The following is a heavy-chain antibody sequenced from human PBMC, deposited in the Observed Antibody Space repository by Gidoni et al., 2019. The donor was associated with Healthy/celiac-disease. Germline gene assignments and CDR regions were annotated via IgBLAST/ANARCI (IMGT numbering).Heavy chain of an antibody. D-gene: IGHD6-13*01. Sequence: QVQLQESGPGLVKPSETLSLTCTVSGCSISSYYWSWPRQPPGKGLGWIGYIYYSGSTNYNPSLKSRVTISVDTSKNQFSLKLSSVTAADTAVYYCARGDIAAAGEIDYWGQGTLVTVSS. J-gene: IGHJ4*02. V-gene: IGHV4-59*01. CDR3: ARGDIAAAGEIDY. CDR1: GCSISSYY. CDR2: IYYSGST.